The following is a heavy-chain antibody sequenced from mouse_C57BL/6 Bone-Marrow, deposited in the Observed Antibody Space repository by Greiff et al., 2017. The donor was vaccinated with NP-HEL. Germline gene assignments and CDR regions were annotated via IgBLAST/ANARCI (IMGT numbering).Heavy chain of an antibody. D-gene: IGHD1-1*01. CDR3: ASPYYGTPFDY. J-gene: IGHJ2*01. V-gene: IGHV1-4*01. CDR1: GYTFTSYT. CDR2: INPSSGYT. Sequence: QVQLQQSGAELARPGASVKMSCKASGYTFTSYTMHWVKQRPGQGLEWIGYINPSSGYTKYNQKFKDKATLTADKSSSTAYMQLSSLTSEDSAVYYCASPYYGTPFDYWGQGTTLTVSS.